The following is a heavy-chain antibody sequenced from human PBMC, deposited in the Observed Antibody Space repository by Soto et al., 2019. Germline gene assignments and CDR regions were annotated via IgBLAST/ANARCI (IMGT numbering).Heavy chain of an antibody. J-gene: IGHJ4*02. Sequence: ASVKVSCKASGYTFTSYGISWVRQAPGQGLEWMGWISAYNGNTNYAQKLQGRVTMTTDTSTSTAYMELRSLRSDDTAVYYCARNADTYYDILTGYYEYRYYFDYWGQGTLVNVS. D-gene: IGHD3-9*01. V-gene: IGHV1-18*01. CDR3: ARNADTYYDILTGYYEYRYYFDY. CDR2: ISAYNGNT. CDR1: GYTFTSYG.